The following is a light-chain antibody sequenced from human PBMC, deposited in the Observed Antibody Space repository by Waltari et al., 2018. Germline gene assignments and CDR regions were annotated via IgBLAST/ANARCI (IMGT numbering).Light chain of an antibody. CDR1: SPRTDD. V-gene: IGLV3-19*01. Sequence: SSELTQDPAVSVALGQTVRITCKGASPRTDDVSWFHQKPGQAPALVIYGKNNRPSGHPDRFSASRSGSTASLTIIRAQAEDESDYYCHSRDSSGNVLIGGGTKLTVV. CDR2: GKN. J-gene: IGLJ2*01. CDR3: HSRDSSGNVL.